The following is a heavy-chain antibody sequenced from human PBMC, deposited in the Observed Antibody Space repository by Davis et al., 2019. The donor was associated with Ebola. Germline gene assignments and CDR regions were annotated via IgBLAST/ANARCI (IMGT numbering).Heavy chain of an antibody. CDR1: EYTFTGHY. CDR2: INPNSGVT. D-gene: IGHD4-17*01. V-gene: IGHV1-2*06. Sequence: ASVKVSCKASEYTFTGHYIHWVRQAPGQGLEWMGRINPNSGVTNYAQRFQARVVMTRDTSITTAYMDLSRLRSDDTAIYYCARHRPFGDYAIDYWGQGTLVTVSS. J-gene: IGHJ4*02. CDR3: ARHRPFGDYAIDY.